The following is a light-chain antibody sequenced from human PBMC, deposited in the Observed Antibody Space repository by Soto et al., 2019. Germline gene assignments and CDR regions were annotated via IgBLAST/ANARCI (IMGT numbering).Light chain of an antibody. CDR2: SDN. J-gene: IGLJ1*01. Sequence: QSVLTQPPSASATPGQRVTISCSGGNSNIGRNSVNWYQQLPGTAPKLLMYSDNQRPSGVPDRFSGSKSGTSASLAISGLQSEDEADYDCAAWDDSLSGYVFGTGTKVTVL. V-gene: IGLV1-44*01. CDR3: AAWDDSLSGYV. CDR1: NSNIGRNS.